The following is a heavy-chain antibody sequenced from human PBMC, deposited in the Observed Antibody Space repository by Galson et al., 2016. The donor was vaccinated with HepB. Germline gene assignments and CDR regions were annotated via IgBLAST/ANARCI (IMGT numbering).Heavy chain of an antibody. CDR3: ATSGGGYHFYYDY. J-gene: IGHJ4*02. CDR2: ISGTSTYI. Sequence: SLRLSCAASLFSFSTYTINWLRQAPGKGLEWVSSISGTSTYIYYSDSVRGRFTISRDNAKSSLYLHMSSLRAEDTAVYYCATSGGGYHFYYDYWGQGTLATVSS. CDR1: LFSFSTYT. V-gene: IGHV3-21*01. D-gene: IGHD2-21*02.